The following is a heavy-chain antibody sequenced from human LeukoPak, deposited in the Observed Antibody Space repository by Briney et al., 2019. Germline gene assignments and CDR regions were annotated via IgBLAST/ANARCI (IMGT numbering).Heavy chain of an antibody. CDR2: IYSGGST. CDR1: GFTVSSNY. J-gene: IGHJ6*03. V-gene: IGHV3-66*01. CDR3: ARGRHRVYYYSYMDV. Sequence: PGGSLRLSCAASGFTVSSNYMSWVRQAPGKGLEWVSVIYSGGSTYYADSVKGRFTISRDNSKNTLYLQMNSLRAEDTAVYYCARGRHRVYYYSYMDVWGKGTTVTVSS.